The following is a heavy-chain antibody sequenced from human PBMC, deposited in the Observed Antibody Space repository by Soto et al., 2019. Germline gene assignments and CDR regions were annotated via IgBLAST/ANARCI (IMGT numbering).Heavy chain of an antibody. V-gene: IGHV4-59*01. CDR1: GCPISSYY. D-gene: IGHD6-13*01. Sequence: SETLALTCPVSGCPISSYYWSWIRQPPGKGLEWIGYVYNSGSTNYNPSLKSRVTISEDTSKSQFSLKVNSMTAADTAVYYCARYRREAVAGYTLDNWGQGILVTVSS. CDR3: ARYRREAVAGYTLDN. J-gene: IGHJ4*02. CDR2: VYNSGST.